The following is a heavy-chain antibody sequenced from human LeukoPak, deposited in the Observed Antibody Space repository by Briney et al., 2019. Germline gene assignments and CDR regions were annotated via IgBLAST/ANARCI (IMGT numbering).Heavy chain of an antibody. CDR3: ARDGPYSSSWGDY. Sequence: GGSLRLSCAASGFTFSSYSMNWVRQAPGKGLEWVSSISSSSSYIYYADSVKGRFTISRDNAKNSLYLQMNSLRAEDTAVYYCARDGPYSSSWGDYWGQGTLVTVSS. CDR2: ISSSSSYI. CDR1: GFTFSSYS. V-gene: IGHV3-21*01. D-gene: IGHD6-13*01. J-gene: IGHJ4*02.